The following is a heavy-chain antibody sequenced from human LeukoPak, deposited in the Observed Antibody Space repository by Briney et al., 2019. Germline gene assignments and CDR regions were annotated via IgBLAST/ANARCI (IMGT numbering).Heavy chain of an antibody. CDR2: ISYDGGNK. V-gene: IGHV3-30*04. Sequence: GGSLRLSCAASGFTFSSYAMHWVRQAPGKGLEWVAVISYDGGNKYYADSVKGRFTISRDNSKNTLYLQMNSLKGDDTAVYYCAKDSTFYYIDVWGKGTTVIISS. CDR3: AKDSTFYYIDV. CDR1: GFTFSSYA. J-gene: IGHJ6*03.